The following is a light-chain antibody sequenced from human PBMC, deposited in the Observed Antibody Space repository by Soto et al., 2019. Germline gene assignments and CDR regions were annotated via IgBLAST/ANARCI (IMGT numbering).Light chain of an antibody. V-gene: IGKV3-11*01. J-gene: IGKJ1*01. CDR3: QQYGSSGT. CDR1: QSVSSS. Sequence: EIVLTQSPATLSLSPWERATLSCRASQSVSSSLAWYQHKPGQAPRLLIYDASNRATGIPARFSGSGSGTDFTLTISRLEPEDFAVYYCQQYGSSGTFGQGTKVDI. CDR2: DAS.